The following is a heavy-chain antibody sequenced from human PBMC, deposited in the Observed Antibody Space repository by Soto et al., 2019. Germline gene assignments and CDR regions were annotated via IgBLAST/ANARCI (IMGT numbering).Heavy chain of an antibody. CDR2: IWYDGSNK. V-gene: IGHV3-33*01. J-gene: IGHJ4*02. D-gene: IGHD5-18*01. CDR1: GFTFSSYG. CDR3: ARLLVDTAMVKRGYFDD. Sequence: QVQLVESGGGVVQPGRSLRLSCAASGFTFSSYGMHWVRQSPGKGLEWVAVIWYDGSNKYYADSVKGRFTISRDNSKNTLYLQMNSLRAEDTAVYYCARLLVDTAMVKRGYFDDWGQGTLVTVSS.